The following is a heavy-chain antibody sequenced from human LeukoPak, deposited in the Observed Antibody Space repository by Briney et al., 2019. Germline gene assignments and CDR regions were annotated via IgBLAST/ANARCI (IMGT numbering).Heavy chain of an antibody. CDR1: GYTFTSYG. D-gene: IGHD5-12*01. V-gene: IGHV1-69*13. CDR2: IIPIFGTA. CDR3: ARDATHVDIVATPLNPFDP. Sequence: SVKVSCKASGYTFTSYGISWVRQAPGQGLEWMGGIIPIFGTANYAQKFQGRVTITADESTSTAYMELSSLRSEDTAVYYCARDATHVDIVATPLNPFDPWGQGTLVTVSS. J-gene: IGHJ5*02.